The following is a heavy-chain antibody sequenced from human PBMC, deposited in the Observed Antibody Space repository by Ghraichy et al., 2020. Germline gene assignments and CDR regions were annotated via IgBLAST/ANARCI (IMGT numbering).Heavy chain of an antibody. D-gene: IGHD3-22*01. J-gene: IGHJ4*02. V-gene: IGHV1-18*01. CDR2: ISAYNGNT. CDR3: ARGPSYRDSTGYPHFDY. Sequence: ASVKVSCKASGYPFTTYAILWVRQAPGQGFEWMGRISAYNGNTNYAQKLQGRVSMTTDTSTSTAYMELRSLRSDDTAVYYCARGPSYRDSTGYPHFDYWGQGTLVTVSS. CDR1: GYPFTTYA.